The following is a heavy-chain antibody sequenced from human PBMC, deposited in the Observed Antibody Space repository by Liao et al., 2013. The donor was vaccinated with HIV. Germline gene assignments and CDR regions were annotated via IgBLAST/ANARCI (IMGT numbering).Heavy chain of an antibody. CDR1: GGSFSGYY. CDR2: INHSGST. D-gene: IGHD4-17*01. Sequence: QVQLQQWGAGLLKPSETLSLTCAVYGGSFSGYYWSWIRQPPGKGLEWIGEINHSGSTNYNPSLKSRVTISVDTSKNQFSLKLSSVTAADTAVYYCARPGYTTVTTAFWDYWGQGTLVTVSS. V-gene: IGHV4-34*01. CDR3: ARPGYTTVTTAFWDY. J-gene: IGHJ4*02.